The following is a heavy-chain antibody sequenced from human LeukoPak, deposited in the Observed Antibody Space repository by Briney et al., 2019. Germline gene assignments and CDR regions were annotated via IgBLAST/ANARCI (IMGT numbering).Heavy chain of an antibody. D-gene: IGHD5-24*01. CDR1: GYTFKNYD. V-gene: IGHV1-8*02. CDR2: MNPNSGNT. CDR3: ARATPGGLHGYSFDY. Sequence: ASVKVSCKASGYTFKNYDINWFRQATGQGLEWMGWMNPNSGNTGFAQKFQDRVSMTRDTSINTAYMELTSLRSGDTAVYYCARATPGGLHGYSFDYGGQGTVVTVYS. J-gene: IGHJ4*02.